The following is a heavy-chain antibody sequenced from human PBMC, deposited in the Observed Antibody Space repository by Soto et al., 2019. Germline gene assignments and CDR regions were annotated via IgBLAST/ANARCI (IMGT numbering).Heavy chain of an antibody. Sequence: GGSVGLGCAASGLSLGSYEMKWVRQAPGKGLEWVSHISSGGGTIYYADSVKGLFTISRDNAKNSLALQLNSLRAEDTAVYCYTRSGPFYGSGSYYHDRLAFPAQRTTVRASS. CDR3: TRSGPFYGSGSYYHDRLAF. V-gene: IGHV3-48*03. CDR1: GLSLGSYE. D-gene: IGHD3-10*01. J-gene: IGHJ6*02. CDR2: ISSGGGTI.